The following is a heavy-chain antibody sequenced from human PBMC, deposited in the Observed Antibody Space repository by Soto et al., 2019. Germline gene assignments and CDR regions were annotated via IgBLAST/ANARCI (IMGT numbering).Heavy chain of an antibody. J-gene: IGHJ6*02. D-gene: IGHD6-13*01. Sequence: GGSLRLSCVASGFIFSNYWMSWVRQAPGKGLEWVANIKLDGSEKYYVDSVKGRFTVSRVNAKNSLFLQMNSLRVDDTAVYYCTRAYSNTWDVWGQGTTVTVSS. CDR3: TRAYSNTWDV. CDR1: GFIFSNYW. CDR2: IKLDGSEK. V-gene: IGHV3-7*05.